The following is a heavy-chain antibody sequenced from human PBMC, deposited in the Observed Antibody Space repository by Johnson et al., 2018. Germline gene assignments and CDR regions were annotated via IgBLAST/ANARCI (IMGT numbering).Heavy chain of an antibody. CDR1: GFTFSSYG. J-gene: IGHJ6*02. Sequence: QVQLVQSGGGVVQPGRSLRLSCAASGFTFSSYGMHWVRQAPGKGLEWVAVIWYDGSNKYYADSVKGRFTISRANSKNSLYLQMNSLRAEDTAVYYCEREKVGYCSSTSCYRGMDVWGQGTTVTVSS. CDR3: EREKVGYCSSTSCYRGMDV. D-gene: IGHD2-2*02. CDR2: IWYDGSNK. V-gene: IGHV3-33*01.